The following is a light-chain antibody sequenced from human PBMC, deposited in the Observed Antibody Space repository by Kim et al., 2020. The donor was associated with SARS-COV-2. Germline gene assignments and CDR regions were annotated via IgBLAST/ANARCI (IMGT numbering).Light chain of an antibody. CDR2: GAF. CDR3: QQYNNWRWT. Sequence: DIVMTQSPATLSVSPGERVTLSCRASQSVSSNLAWYQQRPGQAPRLLIYGAFTRATGIPARFSDSGSGTEFTLTISSLQSEDFALYYCQQYNNWRWTFGQGTKVDIK. CDR1: QSVSSN. J-gene: IGKJ1*01. V-gene: IGKV3-15*01.